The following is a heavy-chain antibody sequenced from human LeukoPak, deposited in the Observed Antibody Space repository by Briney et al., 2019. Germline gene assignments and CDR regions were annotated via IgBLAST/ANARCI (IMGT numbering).Heavy chain of an antibody. D-gene: IGHD3-22*01. CDR2: IGVTGDT. J-gene: IGHJ4*02. CDR3: ARDSDPNYYDSSGSGPGYFDY. Sequence: GGSLRLSCAASGFTFSKDDFHWVRQAPGKGLEWVAAIGVTGDTYYADSVKGRFTISRDNAKNSLYLQMNSLRAEDTAVYYCARDSDPNYYDSSGSGPGYFDYWGQGTLVTVSS. V-gene: IGHV3-13*01. CDR1: GFTFSKDD.